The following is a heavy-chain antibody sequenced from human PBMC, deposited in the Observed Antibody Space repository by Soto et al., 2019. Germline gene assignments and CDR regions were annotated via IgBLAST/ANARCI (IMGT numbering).Heavy chain of an antibody. V-gene: IGHV1-18*01. J-gene: IGHJ4*02. D-gene: IGHD2-21*02. CDR2: ISAYNGNT. CDR3: ARKQCGGDCYQPFEY. Sequence: ASVKVSCKASGYTFTSYGISWVRQAPGQGLEWMGWISAYNGNTNYAQKLQGRVTMTTDTSTSTAYMELRSPRSDDTAVYYCARKQCGGDCYQPFEYWGLGTLVNGSS. CDR1: GYTFTSYG.